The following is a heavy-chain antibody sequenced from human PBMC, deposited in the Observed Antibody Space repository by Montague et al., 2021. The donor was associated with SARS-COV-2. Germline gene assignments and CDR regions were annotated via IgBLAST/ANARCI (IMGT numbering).Heavy chain of an antibody. CDR3: ARVPDYYDSSGYYFDAFDI. J-gene: IGHJ3*02. D-gene: IGHD3-22*01. V-gene: IGHV4-34*01. CDR1: GGSFSGYY. CDR2: INHRGSI. Sequence: SETLSLTCAVYGGSFSGYYWSWIRQPPGKGLEWFGEINHRGSINYNPSLKSRVTISVDTSKNQFSLKLSSVTAADTAVYYCARVPDYYDSSGYYFDAFDIWGQGTMVTVSS.